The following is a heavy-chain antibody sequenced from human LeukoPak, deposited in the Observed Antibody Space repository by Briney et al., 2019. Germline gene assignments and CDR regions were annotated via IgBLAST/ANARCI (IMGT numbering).Heavy chain of an antibody. CDR3: AKDLSYGDYPYYFDY. V-gene: IGHV3-9*01. CDR1: GFTFDDYA. D-gene: IGHD4-17*01. Sequence: GGSLRLSCAASGFTFDDYAMHWVRQAPGKGLEWVSGISWNSGSIGYADSVKGRFTISRDNAKNSLYLQMNSLRAEDTALYYCAKDLSYGDYPYYFDYWGQGTLVTVSS. J-gene: IGHJ4*02. CDR2: ISWNSGSI.